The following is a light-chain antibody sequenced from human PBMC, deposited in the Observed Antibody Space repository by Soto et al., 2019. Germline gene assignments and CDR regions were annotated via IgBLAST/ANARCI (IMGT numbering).Light chain of an antibody. J-gene: IGKJ2*01. CDR2: WAS. CDR3: QQYYTTPPYT. Sequence: DIVMTQSPDSLAVSLGERATINCKSRQSVLHSSNKTNYLAWYQQKPGQPPKLLIYWASTRESGVPDRFSGSGSGTDFTLTISSLQAEDVAVYYCQQYYTTPPYTFGQGTKLEIK. CDR1: QSVLHSSNKTNY. V-gene: IGKV4-1*01.